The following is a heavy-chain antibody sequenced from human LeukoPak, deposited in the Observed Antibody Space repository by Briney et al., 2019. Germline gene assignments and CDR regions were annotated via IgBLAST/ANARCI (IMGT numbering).Heavy chain of an antibody. Sequence: SETLSLTCTVSGGSISSGDYYWSWLRQPPGKGLEWIGHMFYSGSTYYSPSLMSRITISVDTSKNQFSLKLSSVTAAGTAVYYCARFYFSDSSGHYYFDYWGQGILVTVSS. J-gene: IGHJ4*02. CDR1: GGSISSGDYY. CDR3: ARFYFSDSSGHYYFDY. V-gene: IGHV4-30-4*01. CDR2: MFYSGST. D-gene: IGHD3-22*01.